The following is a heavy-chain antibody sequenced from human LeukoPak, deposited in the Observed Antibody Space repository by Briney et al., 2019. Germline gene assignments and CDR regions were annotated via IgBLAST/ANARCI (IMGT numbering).Heavy chain of an antibody. CDR2: IYYSGST. D-gene: IGHD3-22*01. Sequence: PSETLSLTCAVYGGSFSGYYWSWIRQPPGKGLEWIGYIYYSGSTNYNSSLRSRVTISVDTSKNQFSLKLRSVTAADTAVYYCARATGYMIEDYFDYWGQGTLVTVSS. CDR3: ARATGYMIEDYFDY. J-gene: IGHJ4*02. CDR1: GGSFSGYY. V-gene: IGHV4-59*01.